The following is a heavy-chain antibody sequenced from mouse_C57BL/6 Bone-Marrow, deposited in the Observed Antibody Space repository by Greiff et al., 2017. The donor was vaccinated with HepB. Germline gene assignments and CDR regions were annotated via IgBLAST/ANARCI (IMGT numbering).Heavy chain of an antibody. J-gene: IGHJ4*01. CDR2: INPNNGGT. D-gene: IGHD1-1*01. CDR3: ARSRLYYGPYYYAMDY. CDR1: GYTFTDYN. Sequence: VQLKESGPELVKPGASVKMSCKASGYTFTDYNMHWVKQSHGKSLEWIGYINPNNGGTSYNQKFKGKATLTVNKSSSTAYMELRSLTSEDSAVYYCARSRLYYGPYYYAMDYWGQGTSVTVSS. V-gene: IGHV1-22*01.